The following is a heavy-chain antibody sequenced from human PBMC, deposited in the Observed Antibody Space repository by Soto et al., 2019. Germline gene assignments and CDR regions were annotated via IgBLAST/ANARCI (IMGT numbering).Heavy chain of an antibody. Sequence: GGSLRLSCAASGFTFTSYAMAWVRQAPGKGLEWVSAISGSGGSTYYADSVKGRFTISRDNSKNTLYLQMNSLRAEDTAVYYCAKDQRTMIVVQAFDIWGQGKMVTVSS. J-gene: IGHJ3*02. CDR1: GFTFTSYA. D-gene: IGHD3-22*01. CDR3: AKDQRTMIVVQAFDI. CDR2: ISGSGGST. V-gene: IGHV3-23*01.